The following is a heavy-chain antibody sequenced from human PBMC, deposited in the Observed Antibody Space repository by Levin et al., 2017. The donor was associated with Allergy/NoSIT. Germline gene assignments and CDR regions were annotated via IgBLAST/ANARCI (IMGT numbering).Heavy chain of an antibody. CDR1: GGTFSSYT. D-gene: IGHD1-26*01. CDR3: ARDLEVGATTAGAFDI. CDR2: IIPILGIA. J-gene: IGHJ3*02. Sequence: PVASVKVSCKASGGTFSSYTISWVRQAPGQGLEWMGRIIPILGIANYAQKFQGRVTITADKSTSTAYMELSSLRSEDTAVYYCARDLEVGATTAGAFDIWGQGTMVTVSS. V-gene: IGHV1-69*04.